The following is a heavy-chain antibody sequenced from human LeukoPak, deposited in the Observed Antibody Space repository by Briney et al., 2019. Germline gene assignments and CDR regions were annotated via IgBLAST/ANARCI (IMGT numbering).Heavy chain of an antibody. Sequence: TLSLTCTVSGGSISSYYWSWILQPPGKALEWLARIDWDDDKYYSTSLKTRLTISKDTSKNQVVLTMTNMDPVDTATYYCARTHGSGRPSPDYWGQGTLVTVSS. J-gene: IGHJ4*02. CDR2: IDWDDDK. CDR1: GGSISSYYW. CDR3: ARTHGSGRPSPDY. V-gene: IGHV2-70*11. D-gene: IGHD3-10*01.